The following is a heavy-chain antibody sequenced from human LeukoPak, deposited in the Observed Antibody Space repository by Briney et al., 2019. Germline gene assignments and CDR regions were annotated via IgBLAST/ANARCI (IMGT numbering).Heavy chain of an antibody. V-gene: IGHV3-74*01. CDR2: INSDGSST. D-gene: IGHD1-26*01. CDR3: ARVSGSYFPFDY. J-gene: IGHJ4*02. CDR1: GFTFSSYW. Sequence: GGSLRLSCAASGFTFSSYWMHWVRQAPGKGLVWVSRINSDGSSTSYADSVKGRFTISRDHAKNTLYLQMNSLRAEDTAVYYCARVSGSYFPFDYWGQGTLVTVSS.